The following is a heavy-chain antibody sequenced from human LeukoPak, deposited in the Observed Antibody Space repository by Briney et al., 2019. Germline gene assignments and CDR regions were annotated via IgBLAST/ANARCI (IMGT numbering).Heavy chain of an antibody. V-gene: IGHV3-30-3*01. D-gene: IGHD5-24*01. CDR1: GFTFSSYD. CDR3: ARDGYNDEDWYFDL. CDR2: ISYDGNNK. Sequence: PGGSLTLSCAASGFTFSSYDMHWLRQAPGKGLEWLAVISYDGNNKYYADSVKGRFTISRDNSKKTLYLQMNSVRAEDTAVYYCARDGYNDEDWYFDLWGRGILVTVSS. J-gene: IGHJ2*01.